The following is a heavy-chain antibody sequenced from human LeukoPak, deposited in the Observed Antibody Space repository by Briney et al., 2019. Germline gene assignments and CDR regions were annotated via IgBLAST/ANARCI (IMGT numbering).Heavy chain of an antibody. CDR2: INHSGST. Sequence: PSETLSLTCTVSGVSISSSGYYWSWIRQPSGKGLEWIGEINHSGSTNYNPSLKSRVTISVDTSKNQFSLKLSSVTAADTAVYYCARGTSGWHYDLDYWGQGTLVTVSS. CDR1: GVSISSSGYY. J-gene: IGHJ4*02. V-gene: IGHV4-39*07. CDR3: ARGTSGWHYDLDY. D-gene: IGHD6-19*01.